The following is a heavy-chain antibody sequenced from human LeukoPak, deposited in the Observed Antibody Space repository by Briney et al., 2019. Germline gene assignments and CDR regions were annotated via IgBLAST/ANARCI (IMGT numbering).Heavy chain of an antibody. CDR1: GFTFSSYG. D-gene: IGHD6-19*01. Sequence: GGSLRLSCAASGFTFSSYGMHWVRQAPGKGLEWVAVISYDGSNKYYADSVKGRFTISRDNSKNTLHLQMNSLRAEDTAVYYCAKDLWPWGSGWYLGYWGQGTLVTVSS. V-gene: IGHV3-30*18. CDR3: AKDLWPWGSGWYLGY. CDR2: ISYDGSNK. J-gene: IGHJ4*02.